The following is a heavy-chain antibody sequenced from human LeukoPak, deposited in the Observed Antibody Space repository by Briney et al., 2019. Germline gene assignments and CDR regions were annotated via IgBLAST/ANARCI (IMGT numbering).Heavy chain of an antibody. CDR1: GGSFSSYY. Sequence: SETLSLTCAVYGGSFSSYYWSWIRQPPGKGLEWIGYIYYSGSTNYNPSLKSRVTISVDTSKNQFSLKLSSVTAADTAVYYCARDRVWGSSWGYYYYMDVWGKGTTVTVSS. J-gene: IGHJ6*03. V-gene: IGHV4-59*01. CDR2: IYYSGST. CDR3: ARDRVWGSSWGYYYYMDV. D-gene: IGHD6-13*01.